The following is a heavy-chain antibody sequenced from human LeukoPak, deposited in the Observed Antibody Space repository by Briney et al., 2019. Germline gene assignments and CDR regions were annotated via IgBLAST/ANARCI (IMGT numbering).Heavy chain of an antibody. J-gene: IGHJ4*02. Sequence: GGSLRLSCAASGFTFSNSAMSWVRQAPGKGLEWVSGISGSGVSTYYADSVKGRFTISRDNSKNTLYLQMNSLRVEDTGVYYCARNLFGFDYWGQGTLVTVSS. D-gene: IGHD3-10*02. V-gene: IGHV3-23*01. CDR2: ISGSGVST. CDR1: GFTFSNSA. CDR3: ARNLFGFDY.